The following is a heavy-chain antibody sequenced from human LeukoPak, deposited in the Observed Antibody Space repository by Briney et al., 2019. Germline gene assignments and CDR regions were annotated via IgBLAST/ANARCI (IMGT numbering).Heavy chain of an antibody. Sequence: SVKVSCKASGGTFSSYAISWVRQAPGQGLEWMVGIIPIFGTANYAQKFQGRVTITTDESTSTAYMELSRLRSEDTAVYYCARGDSSGYSSFDYWGQGTLVTVSS. J-gene: IGHJ4*02. CDR1: GGTFSSYA. D-gene: IGHD3-22*01. V-gene: IGHV1-69*05. CDR3: ARGDSSGYSSFDY. CDR2: IIPIFGTA.